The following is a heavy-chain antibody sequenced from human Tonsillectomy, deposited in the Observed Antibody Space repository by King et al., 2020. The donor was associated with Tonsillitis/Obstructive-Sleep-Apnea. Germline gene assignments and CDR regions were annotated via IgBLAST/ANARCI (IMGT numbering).Heavy chain of an antibody. CDR2: INHSGST. Sequence: VQLQQWGAGLLKPSEPLSLTCAVYGGSFSGYYWSWIRHPPGKGLEWIGEINHSGSTNYNPSLKSRVTISVDTSKNQFSLKLSSVTAADTAVYYCATTRGSSSSWEFDYWGQGTLVTVSS. D-gene: IGHD6-13*01. J-gene: IGHJ4*02. CDR1: GGSFSGYY. CDR3: ATTRGSSSSWEFDY. V-gene: IGHV4-34*01.